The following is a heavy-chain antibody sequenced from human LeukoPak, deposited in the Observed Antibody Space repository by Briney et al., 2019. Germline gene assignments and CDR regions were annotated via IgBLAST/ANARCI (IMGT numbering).Heavy chain of an antibody. J-gene: IGHJ4*02. D-gene: IGHD1-26*01. CDR2: IYYTGNT. CDR1: GVSISNHY. CDR3: ASRATGGSFDY. V-gene: IGHV4-59*08. Sequence: PSETLSLTCTVSGVSISNHYSSWIRQPPGKGLEWIGYIYYTGNTNYNPSLKSRVTISVDTSKNQFSLKLSSVTAADTAVYYCASRATGGSFDYWGQGTLVTVSS.